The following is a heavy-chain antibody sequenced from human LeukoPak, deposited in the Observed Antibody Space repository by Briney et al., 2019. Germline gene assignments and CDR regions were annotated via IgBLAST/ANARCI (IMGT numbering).Heavy chain of an antibody. Sequence: SVKVSCKASGGTFSSYAISWVRQAPGQGLEWMGGIIPIFGTANYAQKFQGRVTITADESTSTAYMEMSSLRSEDTAVYYCARAMGYYGSGRYYMDVWGKGTTVTISS. V-gene: IGHV1-69*13. CDR3: ARAMGYYGSGRYYMDV. D-gene: IGHD3-10*01. CDR1: GGTFSSYA. CDR2: IIPIFGTA. J-gene: IGHJ6*03.